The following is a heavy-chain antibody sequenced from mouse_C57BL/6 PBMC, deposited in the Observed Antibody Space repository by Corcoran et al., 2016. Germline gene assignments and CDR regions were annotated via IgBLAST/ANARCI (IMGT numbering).Heavy chain of an antibody. CDR1: GYSITSGYY. D-gene: IGHD2-4*01. CDR2: ISYDGSN. V-gene: IGHV3-6*01. Sequence: DVQLQESGPGLVKPSQSLSLTCSVTGYSITSGYYWNWIRQFPGNKLEWMGYISYDGSNNYNPSLKNRISITRDTSKNQFFLKLNSVTTEDTATYYGARDLDSDWYFDVWGTGTTVTVSS. CDR3: ARDLDSDWYFDV. J-gene: IGHJ1*03.